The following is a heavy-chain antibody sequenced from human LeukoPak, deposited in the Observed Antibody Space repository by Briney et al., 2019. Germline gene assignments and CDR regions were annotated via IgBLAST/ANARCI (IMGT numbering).Heavy chain of an antibody. V-gene: IGHV4-31*03. CDR2: IYYSGST. Sequence: SETLSLTCTVSGGSMSSGGYYWSWSRQHPGKGLEWIGYIYYSGSTYYNPSLKSRVTISVDTSKNQFSLKLSSVTAADTAVYYCARGYRYCSGGSCYPSWFDPWGQGTLVTVSS. CDR1: GGSMSSGGYY. D-gene: IGHD2-15*01. CDR3: ARGYRYCSGGSCYPSWFDP. J-gene: IGHJ5*02.